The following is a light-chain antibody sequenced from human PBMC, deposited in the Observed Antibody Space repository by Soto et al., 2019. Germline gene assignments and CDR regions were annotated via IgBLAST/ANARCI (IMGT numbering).Light chain of an antibody. CDR2: EGS. Sequence: QSSQNQPACVSGSPGQSITISCTGITSDVGSFNLVSWYQHHPGKAPKVMIYEGSKRPSGVSNRFSGSKSGNTASLTISGLQAEDEADYYCCSYADGSTYVFGSGTKVTVL. V-gene: IGLV2-23*01. J-gene: IGLJ1*01. CDR3: CSYADGSTYV. CDR1: TSDVGSFNL.